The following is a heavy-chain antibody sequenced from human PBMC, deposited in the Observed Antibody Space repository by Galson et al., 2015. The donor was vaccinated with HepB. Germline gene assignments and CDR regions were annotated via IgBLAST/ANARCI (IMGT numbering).Heavy chain of an antibody. CDR2: IYPDDSHA. V-gene: IGHV5-51*03. CDR3: AARAGSSGWYTTAFDI. Sequence: QSGAEVKRPGESLTISCTGSGYSFTTYWIGWVRQMPGKGLEWMGIIYPDDSHAQYRPSFQGQVTISTDKSISPAYLQSSSLKAAYTAMYYCAARAGSSGWYTTAFDIWGQGRMVTVSA. J-gene: IGHJ3*02. D-gene: IGHD6-13*01. CDR1: GYSFTTYW.